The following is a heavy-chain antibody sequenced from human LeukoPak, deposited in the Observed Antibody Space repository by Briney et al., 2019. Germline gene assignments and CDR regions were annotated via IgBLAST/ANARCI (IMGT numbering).Heavy chain of an antibody. CDR3: ARVYSANGYGSGYYDY. Sequence: GGSLRLTCVASGFTFSTYDMNWVRQAPGKGLEWVSAITSTSNHINYADSVKGRFTISRDSANNSLYLQMNSLRAEDTAVYYCARVYSANGYGSGYYDYWGQGTLVTVSS. D-gene: IGHD3-10*01. CDR2: ITSTSNHI. V-gene: IGHV3-21*01. CDR1: GFTFSTYD. J-gene: IGHJ4*02.